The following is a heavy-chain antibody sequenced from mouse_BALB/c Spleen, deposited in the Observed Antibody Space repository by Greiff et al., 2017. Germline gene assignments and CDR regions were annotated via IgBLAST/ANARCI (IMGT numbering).Heavy chain of an antibody. D-gene: IGHD2-2*01. Sequence: EVKLVESGGGLVKPGGSLKLSCAASGFTFSSYAMSWVRQSPEKRLEWVAEISSGGSYTYYPDTVTGRFTISRDNAKNTLYLEMSSLRSEDTAMYYCARDYGYDDAMDYWGQGTSVTVSS. CDR2: ISSGGSYT. V-gene: IGHV5-9-4*01. CDR1: GFTFSSYA. J-gene: IGHJ4*01. CDR3: ARDYGYDDAMDY.